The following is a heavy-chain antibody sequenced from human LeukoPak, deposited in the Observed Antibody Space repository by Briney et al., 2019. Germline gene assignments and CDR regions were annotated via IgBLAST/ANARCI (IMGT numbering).Heavy chain of an antibody. CDR2: IKQDGSEK. D-gene: IGHD3-16*02. Sequence: PGGSLRLSCAASGFTFSSYWMSWVRQAPGKGLEWVANIKQDGSEKYYVDSVKGRSTISRDNAKNSLYLQTNNLRVEDTAVYYCARDYDYIWGSYRQLYFDYWGQGTLVTVSS. V-gene: IGHV3-7*01. J-gene: IGHJ4*02. CDR3: ARDYDYIWGSYRQLYFDY. CDR1: GFTFSSYW.